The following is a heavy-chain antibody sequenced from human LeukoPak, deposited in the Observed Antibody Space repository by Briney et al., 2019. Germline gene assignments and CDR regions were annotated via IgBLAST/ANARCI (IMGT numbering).Heavy chain of an antibody. D-gene: IGHD5-18*01. CDR3: ARLRGYSYGDAFDI. Sequence: SVKVSCKVSGYTLTELSMHWVRQAPGKGLEWMGGFDPEDGETIYAQKFQGGVTMTEDTSTDTAYMELSSLRSEDTAVYYCARLRGYSYGDAFDIWGQGTMVTVSS. V-gene: IGHV1-24*01. CDR1: GYTLTELS. CDR2: FDPEDGET. J-gene: IGHJ3*02.